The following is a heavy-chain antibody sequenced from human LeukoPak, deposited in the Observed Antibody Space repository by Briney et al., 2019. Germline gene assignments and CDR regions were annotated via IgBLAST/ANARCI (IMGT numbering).Heavy chain of an antibody. CDR1: GFTFSSYG. J-gene: IGHJ4*02. V-gene: IGHV3-23*01. D-gene: IGHD5-18*01. CDR2: ISSSAGST. Sequence: GGSLRLSCVASGFTFSSYGMTWVRQAPGKGPEWVSVISSSAGSTYYADSVKGRFTISRDNSKNTLYLQMNSLRAEDTAVYYCAKGSGRGYSYGLEYWGQGTLVTVSS. CDR3: AKGSGRGYSYGLEY.